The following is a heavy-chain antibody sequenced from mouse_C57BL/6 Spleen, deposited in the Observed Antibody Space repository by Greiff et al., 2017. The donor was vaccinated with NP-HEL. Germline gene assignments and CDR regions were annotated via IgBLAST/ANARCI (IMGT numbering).Heavy chain of an antibody. CDR3: ARDANWDVGV. J-gene: IGHJ1*03. CDR2: ISDGGSYT. Sequence: EVNVVESGGGLVKPGGSLKLSCAASGFTFSSYAMSWVRQTPEKRLEWVATISDGGSYTYYPDNVKGRFTISRDNAKNNLYLQMSHLKSEDTAMYYCARDANWDVGVWGTGTTVTVSS. CDR1: GFTFSSYA. V-gene: IGHV5-4*01.